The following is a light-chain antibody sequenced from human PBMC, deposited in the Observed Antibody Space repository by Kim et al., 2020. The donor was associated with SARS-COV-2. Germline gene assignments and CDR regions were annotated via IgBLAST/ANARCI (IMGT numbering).Light chain of an antibody. CDR3: QVWDSNSA. Sequence: SYELTQPLSVSVALGQTARITCGGNNIGTTNVHWYQQRPGQAPVLVIYRDNNRPSGIPERFSGSESGNMATLTISRAQAGDEADYYCQVWDSNSAFGGGT. J-gene: IGLJ2*01. CDR1: NIGTTN. CDR2: RDN. V-gene: IGLV3-9*01.